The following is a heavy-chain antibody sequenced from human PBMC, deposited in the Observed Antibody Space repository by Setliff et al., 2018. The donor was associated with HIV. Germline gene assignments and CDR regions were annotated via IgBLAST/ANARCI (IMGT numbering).Heavy chain of an antibody. V-gene: IGHV3-66*02. CDR3: VRRGHCSSTSCYIHWYFDL. CDR2: IYSGGST. J-gene: IGHJ2*01. Sequence: PGGSLRLSCAASGFPVFSNYMSWVRQAPGKGLEWVSVIYSGGSTYYADSVKGRFTISRDNSKNTLYLQMNSLRTEDSAVYHCVRRGHCSSTSCYIHWYFDLWGRGTLVTVPQ. CDR1: GFPVFSNY. D-gene: IGHD2-2*02.